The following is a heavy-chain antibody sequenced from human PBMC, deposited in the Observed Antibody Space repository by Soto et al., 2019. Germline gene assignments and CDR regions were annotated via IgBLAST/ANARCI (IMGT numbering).Heavy chain of an antibody. CDR3: ARGPDDSDVPRWDH. Sequence: QVQLVQSGPEVRKPGASVRLSCATSGYNFNQYYIHWVRQAPGQGLEWMGIINIRGGTTEYAHKFRGRVTVTGDTSTRTAYMALSSLRSEDTAVYFCARGPDDSDVPRWDHWGQATLITVSS. CDR2: INIRGGTT. V-gene: IGHV1-46*02. J-gene: IGHJ4*02. CDR1: GYNFNQYY. D-gene: IGHD4-17*01.